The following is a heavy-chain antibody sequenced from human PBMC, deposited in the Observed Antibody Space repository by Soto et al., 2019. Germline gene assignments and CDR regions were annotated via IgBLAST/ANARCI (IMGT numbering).Heavy chain of an antibody. Sequence: EVQLLESGGGLVQPGGSLRLSCAASGFTFSSYAMSWVRQAPGKGLEWVSAISGSGGSTYYADSVKGRFTISRDNSKNTLYLQMNSLRAEDTAVYYCAKDRGGLWFGELLGGNWFDPWGQGTLVTVSS. J-gene: IGHJ5*02. D-gene: IGHD3-10*01. CDR3: AKDRGGLWFGELLGGNWFDP. CDR1: GFTFSSYA. V-gene: IGHV3-23*01. CDR2: ISGSGGST.